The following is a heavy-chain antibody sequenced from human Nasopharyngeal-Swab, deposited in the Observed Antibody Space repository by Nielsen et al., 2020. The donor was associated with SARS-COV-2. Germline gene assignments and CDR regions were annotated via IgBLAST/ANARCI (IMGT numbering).Heavy chain of an antibody. CDR2: IYHSGST. CDR3: ARIVVVPAASVRIRGWFDP. D-gene: IGHD2-2*01. Sequence: GSLRLSCAVSGYSISSGYYWGWIRQPPGQGLEWIGSIYHSGSTYYNPSLKSRVTISVDTSKNQFSLKLSSVTAADTAVYYCARIVVVPAASVRIRGWFDPWGQGTLVTVSS. V-gene: IGHV4-38-2*01. J-gene: IGHJ5*02. CDR1: GYSISSGYY.